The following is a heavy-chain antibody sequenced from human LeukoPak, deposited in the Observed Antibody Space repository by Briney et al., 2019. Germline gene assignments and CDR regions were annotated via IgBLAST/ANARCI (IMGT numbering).Heavy chain of an antibody. J-gene: IGHJ6*03. D-gene: IGHD2-2*01. CDR3: ATPPPHIIYCSSTSCNRRYYYYMDV. CDR1: GYTLTELS. V-gene: IGHV1-24*01. Sequence: ASVNVSCKVSGYTLTELSMHWVRQAPGKGLEWMGGFDAENGETNYAQTFQGRVTMTEDTSTATAYMELSSLRSEDTAVYYSATPPPHIIYCSSTSCNRRYYYYMDVWGKGTTVTVSS. CDR2: FDAENGET.